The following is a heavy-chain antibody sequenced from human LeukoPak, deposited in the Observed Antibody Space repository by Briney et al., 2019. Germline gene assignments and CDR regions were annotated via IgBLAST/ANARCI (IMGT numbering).Heavy chain of an antibody. V-gene: IGHV3-30*02. Sequence: GGSPRLSCAASGFTFSSYGMHWVRQAPGKGLEWVAFIRYDGSNKYYADSVKGRFTISRDSAKNSLYLQMNSLRAEDTAVYYCAAGGATSFDYWGQGTLVTVSS. CDR3: AAGGATSFDY. CDR1: GFTFSSYG. J-gene: IGHJ4*02. D-gene: IGHD1-26*01. CDR2: IRYDGSNK.